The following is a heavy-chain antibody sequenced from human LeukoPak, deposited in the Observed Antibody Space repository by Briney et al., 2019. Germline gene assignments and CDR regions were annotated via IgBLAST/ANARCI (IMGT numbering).Heavy chain of an antibody. V-gene: IGHV3-21*01. J-gene: IGHJ4*02. CDR2: ISSSSSYI. CDR3: AREGRYYDSSGYYYF. Sequence: PGGSLRLSCAASGFTFSSYSMNWVRQAPGKGLEWVSSISSSSSYIYYADSVKGRFTISRDNSKNTLYLQMNSLRAEDTAVYYCAREGRYYDSSGYYYFGGQGTLVTVSS. D-gene: IGHD3-22*01. CDR1: GFTFSSYS.